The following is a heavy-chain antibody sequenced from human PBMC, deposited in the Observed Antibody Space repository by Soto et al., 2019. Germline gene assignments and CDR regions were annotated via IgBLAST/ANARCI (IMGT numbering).Heavy chain of an antibody. CDR1: GYTFTSYG. CDR3: ARANLPYYDRSGYRAFDI. Sequence: QVQLVQSGAEVKKPGASVKVSCKASGYTFTSYGISWVRQAPGQGLEWMGWISAYNGNTNYAQKLQGRVTMTTDTXTXTXXMELRSLRSGDTAVYYCARANLPYYDRSGYRAFDIWGQGTMVTVSS. CDR2: ISAYNGNT. D-gene: IGHD3-22*01. J-gene: IGHJ3*02. V-gene: IGHV1-18*01.